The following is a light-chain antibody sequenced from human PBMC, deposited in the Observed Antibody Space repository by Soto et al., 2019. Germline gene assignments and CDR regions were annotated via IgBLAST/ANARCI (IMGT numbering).Light chain of an antibody. CDR1: QSISNF. V-gene: IGKV3-11*01. Sequence: EIVLTQSPATLSLSPGERATLSCRASQSISNFLAWYQQKPGQAPRLLIYDASKRATDIPDRFIGSGSGTDFTLTINSLEPEDFAVYYCQQYNSWPLTFGGGTKVDIK. CDR3: QQYNSWPLT. J-gene: IGKJ4*01. CDR2: DAS.